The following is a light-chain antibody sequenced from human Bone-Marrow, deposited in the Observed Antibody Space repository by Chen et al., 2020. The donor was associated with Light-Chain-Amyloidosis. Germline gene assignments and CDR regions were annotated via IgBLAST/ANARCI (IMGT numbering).Light chain of an antibody. Sequence: SSELTQPPSVSVSPGQTARITCYGVDFPTKYAYWYQQKPGQAPVLVIHRDTERPSGISQRFAGSSSGTTDTLTISGVQAEDEADYHCQSADSSGTYEVIFGGGTKLTVL. CDR2: RDT. V-gene: IGLV3-25*03. J-gene: IGLJ2*01. CDR3: QSADSSGTYEVI. CDR1: DFPTKY.